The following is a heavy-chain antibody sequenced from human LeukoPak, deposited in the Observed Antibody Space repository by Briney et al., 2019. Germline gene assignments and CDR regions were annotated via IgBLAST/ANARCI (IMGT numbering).Heavy chain of an antibody. V-gene: IGHV3-30*18. CDR2: ILYDGRNE. CDR3: AKRGINGDYYHY. CDR1: GFTFSTYA. D-gene: IGHD4-17*01. J-gene: IGHJ4*02. Sequence: GRSLRLSCAASGFTFSTYAMHWVRQAPGKGLEWVALILYDGRNEYYAKSVKGRFTISRDNSQNTVYLQMNSLRPEDTAVYYCAKRGINGDYYHYWGQGTLVTVSS.